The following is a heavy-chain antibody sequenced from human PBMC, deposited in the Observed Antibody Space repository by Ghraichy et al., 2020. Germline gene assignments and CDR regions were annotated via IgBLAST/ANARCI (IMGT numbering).Heavy chain of an antibody. D-gene: IGHD1-26*01. Sequence: ASVKVSCKASAYTFNTFWLHWVRQVPGQGLEWMGWIKPNTGDTDYAQKFQGRVTMTRDTSINTVFMELSSLRSDDTAVYYCARDWDSKSFDLWGQGTLVSVYS. CDR3: ARDWDSKSFDL. CDR2: IKPNTGDT. V-gene: IGHV1-2*02. J-gene: IGHJ4*02. CDR1: AYTFNTFW.